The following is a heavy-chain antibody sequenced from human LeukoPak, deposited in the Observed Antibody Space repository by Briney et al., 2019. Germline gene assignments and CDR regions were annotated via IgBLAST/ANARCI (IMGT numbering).Heavy chain of an antibody. CDR3: ARLSIAARSGFQH. J-gene: IGHJ1*01. Sequence: ASVKVSCKTSGYSFTDYYMHWVRQAPGQGLEWMGWINPNSGGTNYAQKFQGRVTMTRDTSISTAYMELSRLRSDDTAVYYCARLSIAARSGFQHWGQGTLVTVSS. V-gene: IGHV1-2*02. CDR2: INPNSGGT. D-gene: IGHD6-6*01. CDR1: GYSFTDYY.